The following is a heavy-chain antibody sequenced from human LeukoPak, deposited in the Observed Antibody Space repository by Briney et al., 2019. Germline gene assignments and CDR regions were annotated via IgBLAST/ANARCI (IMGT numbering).Heavy chain of an antibody. CDR3: AKDGSAYYYDSSGYYPDY. D-gene: IGHD3-22*01. J-gene: IGHJ4*02. V-gene: IGHV3-33*06. Sequence: GGSLRLSCAASGFTFSSYGMHWVRQAPGKGLEWVAVIWDDGSNKYYADSVKGRFTISRDNSKNTLYLQMNSLRAEDTAVYYCAKDGSAYYYDSSGYYPDYWGQGTLVTVSS. CDR1: GFTFSSYG. CDR2: IWDDGSNK.